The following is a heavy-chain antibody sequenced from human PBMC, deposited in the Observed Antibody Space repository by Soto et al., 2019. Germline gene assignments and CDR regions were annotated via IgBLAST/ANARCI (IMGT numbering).Heavy chain of an antibody. Sequence: EVQLVESGGGLVQPGGSLRLSCAASGFTVSSNYMTWVRQAPGKGLEYVSAISSNGGSTYYATSVKGRFTISRDSSSNTLYLEMGSLRAADMSVYYRPRRLGWMDHWGQGTLVTVS. D-gene: IGHD3-16*01. J-gene: IGHJ5*02. CDR2: ISSNGGST. CDR3: PRRLGWMDH. V-gene: IGHV3-64*01. CDR1: GFTVSSNY.